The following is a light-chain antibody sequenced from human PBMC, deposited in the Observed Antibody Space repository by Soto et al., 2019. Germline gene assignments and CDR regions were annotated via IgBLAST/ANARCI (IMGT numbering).Light chain of an antibody. Sequence: EIVMTQSPATLSVSPGERATLSCRASQSVSSSLAWYQHKPGQAPRLLSYDASTRATGIPARFSGSGSGTELTLTLRSLQSEDFGVYYCQQYNNWPPFTFGAGTKVDI. CDR2: DAS. CDR3: QQYNNWPPFT. V-gene: IGKV3-15*01. CDR1: QSVSSS. J-gene: IGKJ3*01.